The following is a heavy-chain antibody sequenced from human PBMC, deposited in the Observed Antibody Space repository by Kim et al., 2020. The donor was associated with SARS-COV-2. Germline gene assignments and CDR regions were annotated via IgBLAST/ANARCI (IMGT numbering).Heavy chain of an antibody. J-gene: IGHJ4*02. V-gene: IGHV1-69*01. CDR3: ASGGYGGNSGNFDY. D-gene: IGHD4-17*01. Sequence: AQKFQGRVTITADESTSTAYMELSSLRSEDTAVYYCASGGYGGNSGNFDYWGQGTLVTVSS.